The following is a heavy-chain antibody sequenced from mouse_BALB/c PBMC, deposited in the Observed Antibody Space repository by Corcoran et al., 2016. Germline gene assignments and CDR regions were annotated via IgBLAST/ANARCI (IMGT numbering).Heavy chain of an antibody. CDR3: AKTARATYSFDY. Sequence: QVQLQQSGPERVKPGASVKISCKASGYSFTSYYIRWVKQRAGQGLEWIGWIFPGSGNTKYNEKFKGKATLTADTSSSTAYMQLSSLTSEDSAVYFCAKTARATYSFDYWGQGPTLTVSS. CDR1: GYSFTSYY. V-gene: IGHV1-66*01. D-gene: IGHD3-2*01. J-gene: IGHJ2*01. CDR2: IFPGSGNT.